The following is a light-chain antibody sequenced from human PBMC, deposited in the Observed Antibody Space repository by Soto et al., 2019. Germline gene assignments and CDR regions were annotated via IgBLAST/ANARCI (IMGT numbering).Light chain of an antibody. V-gene: IGLV2-8*01. CDR1: SSDVGGYNY. CDR3: SSYAGSSNFEV. Sequence: QSVLTQPPSASGSPGQSVTISCTGTSSDVGGYNYVSWYQQHPGKAPKLMIYEVSKRPSGVPDRFSGSKSGNTASLTVSGLQAEDEADYYCSSYAGSSNFEVFGTGTKVTV. J-gene: IGLJ1*01. CDR2: EVS.